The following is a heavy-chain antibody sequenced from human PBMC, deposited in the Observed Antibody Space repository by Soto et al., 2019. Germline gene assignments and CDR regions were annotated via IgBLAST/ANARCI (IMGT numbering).Heavy chain of an antibody. Sequence: ASVKVSCKASGYTFTSYAMHWVRQAPGQRLEWMGWINAGNGNTKYSQKFQGRVTITRDTSASTAYMELSSLRSEDTAVYYCARDRGRMIQLWLPDYWGQGXLVTVYS. V-gene: IGHV1-3*01. J-gene: IGHJ4*02. CDR3: ARDRGRMIQLWLPDY. CDR2: INAGNGNT. CDR1: GYTFTSYA. D-gene: IGHD5-18*01.